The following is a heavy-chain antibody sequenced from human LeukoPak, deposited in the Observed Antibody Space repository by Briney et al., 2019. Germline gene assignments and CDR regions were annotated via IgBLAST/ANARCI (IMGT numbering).Heavy chain of an antibody. CDR1: GFTFSNAW. Sequence: GGSLRLSCAASGFTFSNAWMSWVRQAPGKGLEWVSGINWNGGSTGYADSVKGRFTISRDNAKNSLYLQMNSLRAEDTAVYYCARSRGYYYDSSGYLPFDYWGQGTLVTVSS. J-gene: IGHJ4*02. D-gene: IGHD3-22*01. V-gene: IGHV3-20*04. CDR2: INWNGGST. CDR3: ARSRGYYYDSSGYLPFDY.